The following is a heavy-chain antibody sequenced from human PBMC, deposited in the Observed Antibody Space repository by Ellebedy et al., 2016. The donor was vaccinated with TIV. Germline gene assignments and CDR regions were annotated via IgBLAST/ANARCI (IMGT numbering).Heavy chain of an antibody. V-gene: IGHV3-33*01. CDR3: ARDQDYSFDY. CDR2: IWYDGSDQ. Sequence: GESLKISCAASGFTFRRHGMHWVRQAPGKGLEWVAVIWYDGSDQYYADSVKGRFTVSRDNSKNTLYLQMNSLRAEDTAVYYCARDQDYSFDYWGQGTLVTVSS. D-gene: IGHD3/OR15-3a*01. CDR1: GFTFRRHG. J-gene: IGHJ4*02.